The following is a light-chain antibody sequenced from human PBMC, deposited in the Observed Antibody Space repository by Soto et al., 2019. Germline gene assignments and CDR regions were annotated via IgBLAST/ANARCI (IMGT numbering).Light chain of an antibody. CDR2: DAS. CDR1: QSVSSY. CDR3: QPRSNWPPYT. Sequence: EIVLTQSPATLSLSPGERATLSCRASQSVSSYLAWYQQKPGQPPRLLIYDASNRATGIPARFSGSGSGTDFTLTISSLEPEDFAVYYCQPRSNWPPYTFGQGTKLEIK. V-gene: IGKV3-11*01. J-gene: IGKJ2*01.